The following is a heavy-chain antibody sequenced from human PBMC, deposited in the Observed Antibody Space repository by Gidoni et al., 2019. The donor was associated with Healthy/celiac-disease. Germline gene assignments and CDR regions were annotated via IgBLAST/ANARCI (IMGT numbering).Heavy chain of an antibody. D-gene: IGHD6-13*01. V-gene: IGHV1-69*06. CDR1: GGTSSSYA. Sequence: QVQLVQSGAEVKKPGSSVKVSCTASGGTSSSYAISWVRQAPGQGLEWMGGIIPIFGTANYAQKFQGRVTITADKSTSTAYMELSSLRSEDTAVYYCASSLSSSSWINWFDPWGQGTLVTVSS. CDR2: IIPIFGTA. J-gene: IGHJ5*02. CDR3: ASSLSSSSWINWFDP.